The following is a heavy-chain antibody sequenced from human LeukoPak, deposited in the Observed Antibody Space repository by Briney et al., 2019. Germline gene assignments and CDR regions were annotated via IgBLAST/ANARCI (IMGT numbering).Heavy chain of an antibody. CDR3: VYSSSSAFDY. CDR1: GGSISSYY. Sequence: SETLSLTCTVSGGSISSYYWSWIRQPAGKGLEWIGRIYTSGSTNYNPSLKSRVTMSVDPSKNQFSLKLSSVTAADTAVYYCVYSSSSAFDYWGQGTLVTVSS. J-gene: IGHJ4*02. V-gene: IGHV4-4*07. D-gene: IGHD6-6*01. CDR2: IYTSGST.